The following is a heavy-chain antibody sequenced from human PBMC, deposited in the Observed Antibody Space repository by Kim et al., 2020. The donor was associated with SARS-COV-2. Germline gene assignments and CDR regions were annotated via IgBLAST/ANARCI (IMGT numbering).Heavy chain of an antibody. CDR2: ISWNSGSI. Sequence: GGSLTLSCAASGFTFGDYAMHWVRQDPGKGLEWVSGISWNSGSIGFADSVKGRFTISRDNAKNSLYLQMNSLRAEDTALYYCAKDTGNLKDIVVVVAATPDYWGQGTLVTVSS. CDR3: AKDTGNLKDIVVVVAATPDY. V-gene: IGHV3-9*01. J-gene: IGHJ4*02. D-gene: IGHD2-15*01. CDR1: GFTFGDYA.